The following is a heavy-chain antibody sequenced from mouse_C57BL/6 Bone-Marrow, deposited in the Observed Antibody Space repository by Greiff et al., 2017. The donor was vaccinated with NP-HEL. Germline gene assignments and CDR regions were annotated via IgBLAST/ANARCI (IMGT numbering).Heavy chain of an antibody. Sequence: EVQLQQSGPELVKPGASVKISCKASGYTFTDYYMNWVKQSHGKSLEWIGDINPNNGGTSYNQKFKGKATLTVDKSSSTAYMELRSLTSEDSAVYYCARPPLSRGYAMDYWGQGTSVTVSS. V-gene: IGHV1-26*01. D-gene: IGHD3-1*01. CDR2: INPNNGGT. J-gene: IGHJ4*01. CDR3: ARPPLSRGYAMDY. CDR1: GYTFTDYY.